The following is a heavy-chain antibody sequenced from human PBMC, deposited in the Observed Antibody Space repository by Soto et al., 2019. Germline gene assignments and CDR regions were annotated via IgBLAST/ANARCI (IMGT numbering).Heavy chain of an antibody. D-gene: IGHD6-6*01. CDR3: ARVLDSSSGVDDWYFDL. V-gene: IGHV1-3*01. CDR1: GYTFTSYA. Sequence: GASVKVSCKASGYTFTSYAMHWVRQAPGQRLEWMGWINAGNGNTKYSQKFQGRVTITRDTSASTAYMELSSLRSEDTAVYYCARVLDSSSGVDDWYFDLWGRGTLVTVPS. CDR2: INAGNGNT. J-gene: IGHJ2*01.